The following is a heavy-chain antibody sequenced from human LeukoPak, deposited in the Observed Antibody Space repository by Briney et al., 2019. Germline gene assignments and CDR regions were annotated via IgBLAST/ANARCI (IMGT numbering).Heavy chain of an antibody. V-gene: IGHV3-23*01. CDR3: PKDAYSGDCCEWYFDL. CDR2: ISRSVGNS. D-gene: IGHD2-21*01. Sequence: PGGSLRLSCEASGFTQNAMCWVRQAPGKGLEWVASISRSVGNSHYADSVKGRFTISRDNSKNTMYLQMDSLRAEDTALYYCPKDAYSGDCCEWYFDLWGRGTLVAVSS. J-gene: IGHJ2*01. CDR1: GFTQNA.